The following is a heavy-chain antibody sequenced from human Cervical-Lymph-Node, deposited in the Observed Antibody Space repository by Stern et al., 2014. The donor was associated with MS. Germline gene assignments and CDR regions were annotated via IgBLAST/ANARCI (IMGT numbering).Heavy chain of an antibody. D-gene: IGHD4-17*01. CDR2: IIPIFGPP. Sequence: VQLVESGAEVKKPGSSVKVSCKASGGTFSTQAINWVRQAPGQGLEWVGGIIPIFGPPNYAQKVQDRVTITADESTSTAYMALSSLRSEDTAVYYCATPSTVTVGGMDVWGQGTTVTVSS. J-gene: IGHJ6*02. CDR3: ATPSTVTVGGMDV. CDR1: GGTFSTQA. V-gene: IGHV1-69*01.